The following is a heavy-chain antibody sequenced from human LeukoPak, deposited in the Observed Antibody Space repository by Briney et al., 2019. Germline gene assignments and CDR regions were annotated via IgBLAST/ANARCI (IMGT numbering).Heavy chain of an antibody. CDR3: ATRVAYYYLDY. CDR2: VHDSGHT. Sequence: SETLSLTCTASGDSFSNYFWTWIRQPPGMGLEWIAYVHDSGHTDYNPSLKSRVITSLDSSKNQFSLKLSSVTAADTGVYYCATRVAYYYLDYWGQGTPVTVSS. J-gene: IGHJ4*02. CDR1: GDSFSNYF. V-gene: IGHV4-59*01. D-gene: IGHD3-10*01.